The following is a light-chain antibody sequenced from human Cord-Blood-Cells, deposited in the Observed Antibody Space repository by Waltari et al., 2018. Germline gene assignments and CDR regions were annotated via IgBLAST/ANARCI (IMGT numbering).Light chain of an antibody. CDR3: SSYTSSSTVV. Sequence: QSALTQPASVSGSPGQSITISCTGTISDVGGYNYVSWYQQHPGTAPRLMIYEVSNVLLGVSNRFVGAKAGNTASLPISGLQAEDEADYYCSSYTSSSTVVFGGGTKLTVL. CDR1: ISDVGGYNY. V-gene: IGLV2-14*01. CDR2: EVS. J-gene: IGLJ2*01.